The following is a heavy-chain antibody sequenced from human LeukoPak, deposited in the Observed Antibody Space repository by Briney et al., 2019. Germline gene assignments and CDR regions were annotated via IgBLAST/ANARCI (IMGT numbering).Heavy chain of an antibody. CDR2: IYYSGST. D-gene: IGHD4-23*01. CDR3: ARDHDYGGQGPI. J-gene: IGHJ3*02. V-gene: IGHV4-30-4*08. CDR1: GGSISSSSYY. Sequence: PSETLSLTCTVTGGSISSSSYYWGWIRQPPGKGLEWIGYIYYSGSTYYNPSLKSRVTISVDTSKNQFSLKLSSVTAADTAVYYCARDHDYGGQGPIWGQGTMVTVSS.